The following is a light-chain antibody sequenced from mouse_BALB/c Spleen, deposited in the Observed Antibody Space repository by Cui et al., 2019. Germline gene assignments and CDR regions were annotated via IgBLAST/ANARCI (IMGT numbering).Light chain of an antibody. J-gene: IGKJ2*01. Sequence: IVLTQAAPSIPFLLGESVSISCRSSKSLSHNSGNTYLYWFLRRPGQSPQLLIYRMSKLASGVPDRFSGSGSGTAFTLRISRVEAEDVGVYYCMQHLEFPTFGGGTKLEIK. CDR2: RMS. V-gene: IGKV2-137*01. CDR3: MQHLEFPT. CDR1: KSLSHNSGNTY.